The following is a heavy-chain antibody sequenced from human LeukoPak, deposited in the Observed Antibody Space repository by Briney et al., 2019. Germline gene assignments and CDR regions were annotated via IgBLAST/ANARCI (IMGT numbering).Heavy chain of an antibody. J-gene: IGHJ3*02. D-gene: IGHD4/OR15-4a*01. V-gene: IGHV4-30-4*08. Sequence: SETLSLTCTVSSGSISSGDYYWSWIRQPPGKGLEWIGYIYYSGSTFYNPSLKSRVTISVDTSKNQFSLKLTSVTAAYTAVYYCASAGHHRHNYGANYFPFDIWGQGTMVTVSS. CDR3: ASAGHHRHNYGANYFPFDI. CDR2: IYYSGST. CDR1: SGSISSGDYY.